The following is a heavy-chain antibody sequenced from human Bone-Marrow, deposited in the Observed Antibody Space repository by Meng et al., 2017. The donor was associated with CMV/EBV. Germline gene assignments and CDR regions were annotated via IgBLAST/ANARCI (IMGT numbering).Heavy chain of an antibody. CDR2: IYPGDSDT. V-gene: IGHV5-51*01. CDR3: ARWGSSSKRGFDY. CDR1: GYSFTSYW. J-gene: IGHJ4*02. D-gene: IGHD6-6*01. Sequence: KVSCKGSGYSFTSYWIGWVRQMPGKGLEWMGIIYPGDSDTRYSPSFQGQVTISADKSISTAYLQWSSLKASDTAMYYCARWGSSSKRGFDYWGQGTLATVSS.